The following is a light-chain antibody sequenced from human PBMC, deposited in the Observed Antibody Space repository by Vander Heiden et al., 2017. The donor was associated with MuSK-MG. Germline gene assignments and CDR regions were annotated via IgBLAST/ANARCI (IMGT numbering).Light chain of an antibody. J-gene: IGKJ5*01. Sequence: DIQMTQSPSSLSASVGDRVTITCRASQSISSYLNWYQQKPGKAPKLLIYAASSLQRGVKSRFSGSGDGTDVTLTIISRQPEDFEAYYCQQRDSNHGPITFGQGTRMEIK. CDR2: AAS. CDR1: QSISSY. CDR3: QQRDSNHGPIT. V-gene: IGKV1-39*01.